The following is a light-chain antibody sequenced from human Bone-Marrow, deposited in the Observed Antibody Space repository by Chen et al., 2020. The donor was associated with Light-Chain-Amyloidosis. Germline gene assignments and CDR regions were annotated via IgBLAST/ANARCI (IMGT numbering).Light chain of an antibody. CDR2: SAS. CDR3: QQSYDVPTWT. Sequence: DIQMTQSPSSLYASVGDRVTIACRASQTIGTYLHWYQQKPGKAPQLVIYSASNLQSGVPSRFSGSRSGTDFTLTISCLQPEDFASYYGQQSYDVPTWTFGQGTSVEI. V-gene: IGKV1-39*01. CDR1: QTIGTY. J-gene: IGKJ1*01.